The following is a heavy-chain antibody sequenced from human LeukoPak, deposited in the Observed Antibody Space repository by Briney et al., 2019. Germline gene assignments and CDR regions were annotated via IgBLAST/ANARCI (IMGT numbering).Heavy chain of an antibody. CDR1: GGSISTISSSTYS. J-gene: IGHJ4*02. D-gene: IGHD6-25*01. CDR2: LFYDYNS. V-gene: IGHV4-39*01. CDR3: ARQLPTAAADTRGYFDY. Sequence: SETLSLTCTVSGGSISTISSSTYSWGWIRQAPGKGLEWIGSLFYDYNSHYNPSLKSRATLSVDTSNNQFSLKPTSVTAADAAVYFCARQLPTAAADTRGYFDYWGQGTVVTVSS.